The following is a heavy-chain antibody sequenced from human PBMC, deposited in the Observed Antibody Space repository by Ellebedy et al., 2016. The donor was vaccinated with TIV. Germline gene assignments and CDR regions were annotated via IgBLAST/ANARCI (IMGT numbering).Heavy chain of an antibody. CDR3: GKEPSTGTYVAY. CDR1: GFTFSDFY. J-gene: IGHJ4*02. V-gene: IGHV3-72*01. D-gene: IGHD1-7*01. Sequence: GGSLRLSCAASGFTFSDFYMDWVRQAPGKGLEWVGRIRNKVYSYTTEYAASVNGRFTISRDDSKNSLYLQMNSLKTEDTAVYYCGKEPSTGTYVAYWGQGTLVTVSS. CDR2: IRNKVYSYTT.